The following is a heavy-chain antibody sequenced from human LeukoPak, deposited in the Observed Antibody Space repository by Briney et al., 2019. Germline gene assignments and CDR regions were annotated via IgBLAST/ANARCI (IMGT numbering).Heavy chain of an antibody. CDR3: ARDLVDDSSGYYLDDAFDI. CDR2: IGAYNGNT. Sequence: GASVKVSCKASGYTFTSYGISWVRQAPGQGLEWMGWIGAYNGNTNYAQKLQGRVTMTTDTSTSTAYMELRSLRSDDTAVYYCARDLVDDSSGYYLDDAFDIWGQGTMVTVSS. D-gene: IGHD3-22*01. V-gene: IGHV1-18*01. J-gene: IGHJ3*02. CDR1: GYTFTSYG.